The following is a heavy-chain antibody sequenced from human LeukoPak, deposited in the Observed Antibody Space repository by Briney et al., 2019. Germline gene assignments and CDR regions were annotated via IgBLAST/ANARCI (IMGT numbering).Heavy chain of an antibody. CDR1: GGSISSSSYY. J-gene: IGHJ6*03. V-gene: IGHV4-39*07. CDR3: ARVLYDILTGYGEYYYYYMDV. D-gene: IGHD3-9*01. CDR2: IYYSGST. Sequence: PSETLSLTCTVSGGSISSSSYYWGWIRQPPGKGLEWIGSIYYSGSTYYNPSLKSRVTISVDTSKNQFSLKLSSVTAADTAVYYCARVLYDILTGYGEYYYYYMDVWGKGTTVTISS.